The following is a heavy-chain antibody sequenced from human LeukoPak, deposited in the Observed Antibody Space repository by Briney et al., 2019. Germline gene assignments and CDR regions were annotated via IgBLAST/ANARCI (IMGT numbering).Heavy chain of an antibody. D-gene: IGHD6-6*01. CDR3: VREGYSSSSGAGDFPGLDY. CDR2: IYPGDSDT. J-gene: IGHJ4*02. V-gene: IGHV5-51*01. CDR1: GYSFTSYW. Sequence: GESLKISCKGSGYSFTSYWIGWVRQMPGKGLEWMGIIYPGDSDTRYSPSFQGQVTISADKSISTAYLQWSSLKASDTAMYYCVREGYSSSSGAGDFPGLDYWGQGTLVTVSS.